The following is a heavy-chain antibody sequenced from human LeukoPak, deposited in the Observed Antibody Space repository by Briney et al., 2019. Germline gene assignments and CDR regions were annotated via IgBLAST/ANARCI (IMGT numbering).Heavy chain of an antibody. CDR1: GGTFSSYA. D-gene: IGHD6-13*01. CDR3: AREWQQLVTVIDP. Sequence: SVKLSCKASGGTFSSYAISWVRQAPGQGLEWMVGIIAIFGTANNPQKFQGRVTITAAESTSTAYMELSSLRCEDTGVYYCAREWQQLVTVIDPWGQGTRVTVSS. V-gene: IGHV1-69*13. J-gene: IGHJ5*02. CDR2: IIAIFGTA.